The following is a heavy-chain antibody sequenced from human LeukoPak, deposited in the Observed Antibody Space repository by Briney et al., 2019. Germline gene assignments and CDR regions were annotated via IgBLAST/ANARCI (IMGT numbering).Heavy chain of an antibody. J-gene: IGHJ6*02. CDR3: ARTYCSGGSCYRDPYYYGMDV. D-gene: IGHD2-15*01. CDR2: IYYSGST. V-gene: IGHV4-31*03. CDR1: GGSISSGGYY. Sequence: KASQTLCLTCTVSGGSISSGGYYWSWIRQHPGKGLEWIGHIYYSGSTYYNPSLKSRVTISVDTSKNQFSLKLSSVTAADTAVYYCARTYCSGGSCYRDPYYYGMDVWGQGTTVTVSS.